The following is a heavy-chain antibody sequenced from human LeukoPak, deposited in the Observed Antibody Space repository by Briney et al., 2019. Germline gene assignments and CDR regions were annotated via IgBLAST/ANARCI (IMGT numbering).Heavy chain of an antibody. CDR3: AKDKSHHYYGSGSYYVY. CDR1: GFTFSSFA. V-gene: IGHV3-23*01. D-gene: IGHD3-10*01. J-gene: IGHJ4*02. CDR2: ISGGGGST. Sequence: GGSLRLSCAASGFTFSSFAMSWVRQAPGKGLVWVSAISGGGGSTYYADSVKGRFTISRDNAKNSLYLQMNSLRAEDTALYYCAKDKSHHYYGSGSYYVYWGQGTLVTVSS.